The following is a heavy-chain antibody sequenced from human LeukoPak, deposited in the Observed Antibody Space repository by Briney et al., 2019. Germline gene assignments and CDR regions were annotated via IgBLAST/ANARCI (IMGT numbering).Heavy chain of an antibody. Sequence: ASVKVSCKGSGYTFTSYYVHWVRQAPGQGLEWMGIINPSGSSTSYAQKFQGRITMTSDTSTTTVYMQMRSLRSDDTAVYYCARDRGKGEDAITPWSVPDYWGQGSLVTVSS. CDR3: ARDRGKGEDAITPWSVPDY. J-gene: IGHJ4*02. CDR1: GYTFTSYY. V-gene: IGHV1-46*01. CDR2: INPSGSST. D-gene: IGHD1-14*01.